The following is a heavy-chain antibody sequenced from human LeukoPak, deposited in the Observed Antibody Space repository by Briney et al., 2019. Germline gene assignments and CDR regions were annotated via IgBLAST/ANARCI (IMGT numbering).Heavy chain of an antibody. CDR3: AKGKLVVAAEFDH. D-gene: IGHD2-15*01. CDR2: ISWNSGSI. V-gene: IGHV3-9*01. CDR1: GFTFDDYA. J-gene: IGHJ5*02. Sequence: GGSLRLSCAASGFTFDDYAMHWVRQAPGKGLEWVSGISWNSGSIGYADSAKGRFTISRDNAKNSLYLQMNSLRAEDTALYYCAKGKLVVAAEFDHWGQGTLVTVSS.